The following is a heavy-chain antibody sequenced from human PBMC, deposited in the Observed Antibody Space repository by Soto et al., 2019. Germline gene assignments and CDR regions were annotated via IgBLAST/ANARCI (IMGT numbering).Heavy chain of an antibody. D-gene: IGHD6-13*01. CDR2: ISGSGGST. Sequence: GGSLRLSCAASGFTFSSYAMSWVRQAPGKGLEWVSAISGSGGSTYYADSVKGRFTISRDNSKNTLYLQMNSLRAEDTAVYCCAKDGYPGIAAAGRGGYFDYWGQGTLVTVSS. CDR1: GFTFSSYA. J-gene: IGHJ4*02. CDR3: AKDGYPGIAAAGRGGYFDY. V-gene: IGHV3-23*01.